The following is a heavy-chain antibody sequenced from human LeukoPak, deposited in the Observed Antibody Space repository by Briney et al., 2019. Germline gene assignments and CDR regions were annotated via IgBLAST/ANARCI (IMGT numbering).Heavy chain of an antibody. CDR2: SSGSGGST. CDR1: GFTFSSYA. J-gene: IGHJ4*02. CDR3: AKVGGLGYCSSTSCWFDY. V-gene: IGHV3-23*01. D-gene: IGHD2-2*01. Sequence: GGSLRLSCAASGFTFSSYAMSWVRQAQGKGLEWVSASSGSGGSTYYADSVKGRFTISRDNSKNTLYLQMNSLRAEDTAVYYCAKVGGLGYCSSTSCWFDYWGQGTLVTVSS.